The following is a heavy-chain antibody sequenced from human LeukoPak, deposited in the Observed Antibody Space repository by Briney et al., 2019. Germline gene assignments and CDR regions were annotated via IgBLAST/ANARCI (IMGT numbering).Heavy chain of an antibody. CDR2: INRDGGTT. CDR1: GFTFSSYW. Sequence: PGGSLRLSCAASGFTFSSYWMHWVRQVPGKGLVWVSRINRDGGTTGYSDSVKGRFTISRDNSKNTLYLQMNSLRVEDTAVYYCARDREDYYDSSGATVNWFDPWGQGTLVTVSS. D-gene: IGHD3-22*01. V-gene: IGHV3-74*01. J-gene: IGHJ5*02. CDR3: ARDREDYYDSSGATVNWFDP.